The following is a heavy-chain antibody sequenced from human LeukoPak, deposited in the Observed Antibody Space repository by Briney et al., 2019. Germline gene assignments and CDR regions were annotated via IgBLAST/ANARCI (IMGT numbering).Heavy chain of an antibody. Sequence: GGSLRLSCAASGFTFSSYSMNWVRQAPGKGLEWVSSISSSSSYIYYADSVKGRFTISRDNSKNTLYLQMNSLRAEDTAVYYCARAHQVLMIASAFDVWGQGTMDTVSS. CDR1: GFTFSSYS. V-gene: IGHV3-21*01. D-gene: IGHD3-22*01. CDR2: ISSSSSYI. CDR3: ARAHQVLMIASAFDV. J-gene: IGHJ3*01.